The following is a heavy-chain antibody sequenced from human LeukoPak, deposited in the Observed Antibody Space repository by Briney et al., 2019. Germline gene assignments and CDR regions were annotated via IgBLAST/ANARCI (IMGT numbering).Heavy chain of an antibody. V-gene: IGHV3-74*01. J-gene: IGHJ4*02. CDR3: AREFGSYWGYFDY. CDR1: GFTFSSYW. CDR2: INSDGSST. Sequence: GGSLRLSCAASGFTFSSYWMHWVRQAPGKGLVWISRINSDGSSTTYADSVKGRFTISRDNAKNTLYLQMNSLRAEDTAVYYCAREFGSYWGYFDYWGQGTLVTVSS. D-gene: IGHD1-26*01.